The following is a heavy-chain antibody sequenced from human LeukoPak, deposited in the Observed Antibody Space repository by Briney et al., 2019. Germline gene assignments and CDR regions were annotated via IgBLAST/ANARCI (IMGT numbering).Heavy chain of an antibody. D-gene: IGHD3-16*01. J-gene: IGHJ4*02. V-gene: IGHV3-66*01. CDR3: AADFYTSYHLGY. CDR1: GFTVTVNY. Sequence: GESLRLSCAVSGFTVTVNYMSWVRQAPGKGLEWVSIIYKSGTISYADSVKGRFIISRDSSTNTLSLQMTSLRAEDTAVYYCAADFYTSYHLGYRGQGTLVTVSS. CDR2: IYKSGTI.